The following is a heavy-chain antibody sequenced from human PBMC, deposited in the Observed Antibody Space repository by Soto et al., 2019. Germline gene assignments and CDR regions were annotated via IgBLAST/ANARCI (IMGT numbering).Heavy chain of an antibody. V-gene: IGHV4-39*01. CDR2: FYYSEST. Sequence: GWNKKPPGEGMEWIGTFYYSESTYYNPSLESRVTISVDTSKNQFSLKVSSVTVADTAVYYCARLGGYCSSTSCYGYYGMDVWGQGTTVTVSS. CDR3: ARLGGYCSSTSCYGYYGMDV. J-gene: IGHJ6*02. D-gene: IGHD2-2*01.